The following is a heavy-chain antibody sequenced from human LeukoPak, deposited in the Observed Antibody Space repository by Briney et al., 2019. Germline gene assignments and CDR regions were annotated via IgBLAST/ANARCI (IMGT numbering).Heavy chain of an antibody. J-gene: IGHJ4*02. CDR2: ISYDGRSQ. D-gene: IGHD3-16*01. Sequence: PGGSLRLSCAASGFTFSNYAMHWVRQTPGKGLERVAVISYDGRSQNYPDSAKGRFTISRDNSKNTLYLQMNSLRPEDTAVYYCSRDQNGGGVYWGQGTLVTVSS. V-gene: IGHV3-30*04. CDR1: GFTFSNYA. CDR3: SRDQNGGGVY.